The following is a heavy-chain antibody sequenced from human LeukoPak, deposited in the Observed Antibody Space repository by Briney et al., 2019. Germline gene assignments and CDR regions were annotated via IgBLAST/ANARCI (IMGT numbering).Heavy chain of an antibody. CDR3: ASHDYGDYDYYYYMDV. CDR2: ISAYNGNT. V-gene: IGHV1-18*01. Sequence: ASVKVSCKASGYTFTSYGISWVRQAPGQGLEWMGWISAYNGNTNYAQKLQGRVTMTTDTSTSTAYMELRSLRSDDTAVYYCASHDYGDYDYYYYMDVWGKGTTVTVSS. D-gene: IGHD4-17*01. J-gene: IGHJ6*03. CDR1: GYTFTSYG.